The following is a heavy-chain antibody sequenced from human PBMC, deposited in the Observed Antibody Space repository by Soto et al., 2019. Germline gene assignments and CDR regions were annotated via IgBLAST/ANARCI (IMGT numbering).Heavy chain of an antibody. D-gene: IGHD6-13*01. CDR3: ARDDSSSWYFDY. J-gene: IGHJ4*02. CDR1: GGSISSGDYY. Sequence: SETLSLTCTVSGGSISSGDYYWSWIRQPPGKGLEWIGYIYYSGSTYYNPSLESRVTISVDTSKNQFSLKLSSVTAADTAVYYCARDDSSSWYFDYWGQGTLVTVSS. CDR2: IYYSGST. V-gene: IGHV4-30-4*01.